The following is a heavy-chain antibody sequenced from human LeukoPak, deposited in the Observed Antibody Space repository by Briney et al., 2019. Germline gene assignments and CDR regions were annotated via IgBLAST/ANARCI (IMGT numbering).Heavy chain of an antibody. D-gene: IGHD6-13*01. J-gene: IGHJ3*02. CDR2: ISGSGGST. CDR1: GFTFSSYA. Sequence: GGSLRLSCAASGFTFSSYAMSWVRQAPGEGLEWVSAISGSGGSTYYADSVKGRFTISRDNSKNTLYLQMNSLRAEDTAVYYCAKDLVYSSSWEDAFDIWGQGTMVTVSS. CDR3: AKDLVYSSSWEDAFDI. V-gene: IGHV3-23*01.